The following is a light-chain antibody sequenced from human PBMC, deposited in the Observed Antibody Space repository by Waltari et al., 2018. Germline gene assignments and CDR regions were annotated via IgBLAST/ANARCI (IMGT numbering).Light chain of an antibody. J-gene: IGLJ2*01. CDR2: DVN. CDR1: SSDVGGHDY. V-gene: IGLV2-14*03. CDR3: SSYSTSSSLIL. Sequence: QSALSQPASVSGSPGQSITIPCNGASSDVGGHDYVSLYQQHPGKAPKLIIRDVNNRPSGVSNRFSGSKSGNTASLTISGLQAEDEADYYCSSYSTSSSLILFGEGTKVTVL.